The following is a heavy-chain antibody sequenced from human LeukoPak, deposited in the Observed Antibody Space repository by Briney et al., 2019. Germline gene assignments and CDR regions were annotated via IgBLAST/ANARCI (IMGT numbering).Heavy chain of an antibody. D-gene: IGHD3-9*01. J-gene: IGHJ4*02. CDR1: GYTFTGYF. Sequence: ASVKVSCKASGYTFTGYFMHWVRQAPGQGLDWMGWINPNTGGTKYAQKFQGRVTMTRDTSIGTAYMELSTVTSDDTAVHFCARVHATGYFSLDLGYWGQGTLVTVSS. CDR3: ARVHATGYFSLDLGY. V-gene: IGHV1-2*02. CDR2: INPNTGGT.